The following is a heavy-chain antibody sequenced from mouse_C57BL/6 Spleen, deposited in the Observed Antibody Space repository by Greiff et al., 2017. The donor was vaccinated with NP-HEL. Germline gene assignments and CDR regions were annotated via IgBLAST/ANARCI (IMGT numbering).Heavy chain of an antibody. CDR2: INPSTGGT. V-gene: IGHV1-42*01. Sequence: EVQLQQSGPELVKPGASVKISCKASGYSFTGYYMNWVKQSPEKSLEWIGEINPSTGGTTYNQKFKAKATLTVDKSSSTAYMQLKSLTSEDSAVYYCARLLYYWGQGTTLTVSS. J-gene: IGHJ2*01. CDR3: ARLLYY. D-gene: IGHD1-1*02. CDR1: GYSFTGYY.